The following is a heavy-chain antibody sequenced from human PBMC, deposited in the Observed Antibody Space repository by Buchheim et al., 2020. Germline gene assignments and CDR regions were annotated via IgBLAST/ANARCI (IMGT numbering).Heavy chain of an antibody. D-gene: IGHD5-18*01. CDR2: ISRDKSDT. CDR3: ARGGYSYIIDY. CDR1: GFSFSNNW. J-gene: IGHJ4*02. V-gene: IGHV3-74*01. Sequence: EVQLVESGGGLVQPGGSLRLSCAASGFSFSNNWMHWVRQAPGKGLVWVARISRDKSDTTCADSVKGRFTISRDNAKNTLYLQMNNLRAEDTAVYYCARGGYSYIIDYWGQGTL.